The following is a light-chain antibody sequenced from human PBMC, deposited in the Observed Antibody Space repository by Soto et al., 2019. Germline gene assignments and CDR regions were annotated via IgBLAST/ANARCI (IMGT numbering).Light chain of an antibody. V-gene: IGKV1-39*01. CDR3: QQTYSTPWT. Sequence: DIQMTQSPSSLSASVGDRVTITCRASQSISSYLNWYQQKPGKAPDLLIYGASSLQSGVPSRFSGSGSGTDFTLTISRLQPEDFATYHCQQTYSTPWTFGQGTKVEIK. J-gene: IGKJ1*01. CDR2: GAS. CDR1: QSISSY.